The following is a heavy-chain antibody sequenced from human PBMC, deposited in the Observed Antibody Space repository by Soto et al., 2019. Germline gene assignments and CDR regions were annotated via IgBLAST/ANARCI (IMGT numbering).Heavy chain of an antibody. CDR1: GFTFSGYW. Sequence: EVQLMESGGGLVQPGESLRLTCAASGFTFSGYWMHWVRQAPGKGLVWVSRVHSDGSATTYADSVKGRFTISRDNTKNTVYLQMNSLGADDTAVYFCARGVSGNFDSWGRGTLVTVSS. D-gene: IGHD2-21*01. J-gene: IGHJ4*02. CDR2: VHSDGSAT. V-gene: IGHV3-74*03. CDR3: ARGVSGNFDS.